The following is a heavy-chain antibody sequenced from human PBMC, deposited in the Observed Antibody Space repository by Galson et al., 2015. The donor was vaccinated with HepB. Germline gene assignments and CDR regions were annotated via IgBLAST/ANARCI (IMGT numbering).Heavy chain of an antibody. Sequence: SLRLSCAASGFTFSSYWMHWVRQAPGKGLVWVSRINSDGSSTNYADSVKGRFTITRDNAKNTLYLQMNSLRAEDTAVYYCAGDYSNYAPIENYMDVWGKGTTVTVSS. V-gene: IGHV3-74*01. D-gene: IGHD4-11*01. J-gene: IGHJ6*03. CDR3: AGDYSNYAPIENYMDV. CDR2: INSDGSST. CDR1: GFTFSSYW.